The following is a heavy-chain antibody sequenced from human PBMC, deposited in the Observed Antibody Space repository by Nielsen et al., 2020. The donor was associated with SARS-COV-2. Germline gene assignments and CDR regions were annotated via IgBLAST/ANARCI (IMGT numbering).Heavy chain of an antibody. CDR1: GYTFTSYA. CDR2: INAGNGNT. D-gene: IGHD1-26*01. CDR3: ARDYWEVGRKWADVFDI. Sequence: ASVKVSCKASGYTFTSYAMYWVRQAPGQRLEWMGWINAGNGNTKYSQKFQGRVTITRDTSASTAYMELSSLTSEDTAVYYCARDYWEVGRKWADVFDIWGQGTMVTVSS. V-gene: IGHV1-3*01. J-gene: IGHJ3*02.